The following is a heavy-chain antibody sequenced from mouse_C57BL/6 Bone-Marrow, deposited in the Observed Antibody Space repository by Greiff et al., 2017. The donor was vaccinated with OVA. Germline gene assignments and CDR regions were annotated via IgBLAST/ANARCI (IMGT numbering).Heavy chain of an antibody. V-gene: IGHV14-4*01. CDR2: IDPENGDT. Sequence: EVKLVESGAELVRPGASVKLSCTASGFNIKDDYMHWVKQRPEQGLEWIGWIDPENGDTEYASKFQGKATITADTSSNTAYLQLSSLTSEDTAVYYCTTTVVARGFDYWGQGTTLTVSS. D-gene: IGHD1-1*01. CDR3: TTTVVARGFDY. J-gene: IGHJ2*01. CDR1: GFNIKDDY.